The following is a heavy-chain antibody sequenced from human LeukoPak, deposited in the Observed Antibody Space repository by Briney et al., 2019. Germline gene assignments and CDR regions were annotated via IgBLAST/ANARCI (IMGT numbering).Heavy chain of an antibody. CDR1: GFTFSSYS. V-gene: IGHV3-74*01. CDR3: ARDPAAVTTGRGDDY. Sequence: GGSLRLSCAASGFTFSSYSMNWVRQAPGKGLVWVSRINSDGSSTSYADSVKGRFTISRDNAKNTLNLQMNSLRAEDTAVYYCARDPAAVTTGRGDDYWGQGTLVTVSS. J-gene: IGHJ4*02. D-gene: IGHD4-17*01. CDR2: INSDGSST.